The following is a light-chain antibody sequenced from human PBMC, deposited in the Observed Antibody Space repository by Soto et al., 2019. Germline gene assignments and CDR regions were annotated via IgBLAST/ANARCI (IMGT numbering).Light chain of an antibody. V-gene: IGKV3-11*01. CDR3: QQRSNWL. Sequence: EIVMTQSPATLSVSPGERATLSGRASQSVSSDLAWYHQKPGQAPRLLIYDTSTRATGVPTRFSGSRSGADFTLTISSLEPEDFAVYHCQQRSNWLFGPGTKVDIK. CDR1: QSVSSD. CDR2: DTS. J-gene: IGKJ3*01.